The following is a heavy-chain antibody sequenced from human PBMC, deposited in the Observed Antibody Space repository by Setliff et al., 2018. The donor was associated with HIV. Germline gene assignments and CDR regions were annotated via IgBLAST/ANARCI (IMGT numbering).Heavy chain of an antibody. CDR1: GGSFSGYY. D-gene: IGHD2-8*01. Sequence: LSLTCAVYGGSFSGYYWSWIRRPPGKGLEWIGEINHSGSTNYNPSLKSRVTISVDTSKNQFSLKLSSVTAADTAVYYCATWMGYAKRRLFGWFDPWGQGTLVTVSS. CDR3: ATWMGYAKRRLFGWFDP. V-gene: IGHV4-34*01. J-gene: IGHJ5*02. CDR2: INHSGST.